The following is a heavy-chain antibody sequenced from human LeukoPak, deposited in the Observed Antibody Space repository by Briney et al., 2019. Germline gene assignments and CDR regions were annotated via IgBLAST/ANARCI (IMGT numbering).Heavy chain of an antibody. CDR3: ARDPNGDPAFDI. Sequence: GGSLRLSCAVSGFTFSRYWMNWVRQAPGKGLEWVANIIQDGSLTYYVDSVRGRFTISRDNAKSLLYLQMNSLRAEDTAVYYCARDPNGDPAFDIWGQGTMVTVSS. CDR2: IIQDGSLT. CDR1: GFTFSRYW. J-gene: IGHJ3*02. V-gene: IGHV3-7*01.